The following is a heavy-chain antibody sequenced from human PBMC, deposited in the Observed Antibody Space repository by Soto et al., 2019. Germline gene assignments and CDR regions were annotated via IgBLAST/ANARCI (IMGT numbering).Heavy chain of an antibody. J-gene: IGHJ3*02. CDR2: IIPIFGTA. CDR1: GGTFSSYA. CDR3: ARDSLRGYSYGDDAFDI. D-gene: IGHD5-18*01. V-gene: IGHV1-69*01. Sequence: QVQLVQSGAEVKKPGSSVKVSCKASGGTFSSYAISWVRQAPGQGLEWMGGIIPIFGTANYAQKFQGGVTITADESTSTAYMELSSLRSEDTAVYYCARDSLRGYSYGDDAFDIWGQGTMVTVSS.